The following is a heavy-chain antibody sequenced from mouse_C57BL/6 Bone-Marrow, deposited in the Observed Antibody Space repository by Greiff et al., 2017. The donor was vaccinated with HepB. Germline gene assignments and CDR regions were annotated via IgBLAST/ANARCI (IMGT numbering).Heavy chain of an antibody. D-gene: IGHD1-1*01. J-gene: IGHJ4*01. V-gene: IGHV5-12*01. Sequence: EVNVVDSGGGLVQPGGSLKLSCAASGFTFSDYYMYWVRQTPEKRLEWVAYISNGGGSTYYPDTVKGRFTISRDNAKNTLYLQMSRLKSEDTAMYYCARGYGSTPYYAMDYWGQGTSVTVSS. CDR1: GFTFSDYY. CDR2: ISNGGGST. CDR3: ARGYGSTPYYAMDY.